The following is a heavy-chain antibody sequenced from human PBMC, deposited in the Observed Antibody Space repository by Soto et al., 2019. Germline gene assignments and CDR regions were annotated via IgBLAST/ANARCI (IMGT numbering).Heavy chain of an antibody. J-gene: IGHJ6*02. V-gene: IGHV3-23*01. CDR1: GFTFSSYA. CDR2: ISGSGGST. D-gene: IGHD3-3*01. Sequence: GGSLRLSCAASGFTFSSYAMSWVRQAPGKGLEWVSAISGSGGSTYYADSVKGRFTISRDNSKNTLYLQMNSLRAEDTAVYYCAKDSRGRFLEWNYYYGMDVWGQGTTVTVSS. CDR3: AKDSRGRFLEWNYYYGMDV.